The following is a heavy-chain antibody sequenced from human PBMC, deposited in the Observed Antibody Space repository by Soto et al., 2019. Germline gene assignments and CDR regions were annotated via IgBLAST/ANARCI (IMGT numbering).Heavy chain of an antibody. Sequence: SETLYLTCTVSGGSIISYYWSWIRQPPGKGLEWIGYIYYSGSTNYNPSLKSRVTISVDTSKNQFSLKLSSVTAADTAVYYCARALFYYGSGSYKDYYGMDVWGQGTTVTVSS. CDR2: IYYSGST. CDR1: GGSIISYY. D-gene: IGHD3-10*01. J-gene: IGHJ6*02. CDR3: ARALFYYGSGSYKDYYGMDV. V-gene: IGHV4-59*01.